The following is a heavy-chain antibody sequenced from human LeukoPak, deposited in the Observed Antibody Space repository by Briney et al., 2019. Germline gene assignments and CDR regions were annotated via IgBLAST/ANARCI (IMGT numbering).Heavy chain of an antibody. CDR3: ARGGNYSFDP. CDR1: GDSVSSTSAA. J-gene: IGHJ5*02. Sequence: SQTLSLTCAISGDSVSSTSAAWNWIRQSPSRGLEWLGRTYFRSKWLNQYALSVKSRITVNSDTSRSQFSLQLNSVTPEDAAVYYCARGGNYSFDPWGQGTLVTVSS. D-gene: IGHD1-26*01. CDR2: TYFRSKWLN. V-gene: IGHV6-1*01.